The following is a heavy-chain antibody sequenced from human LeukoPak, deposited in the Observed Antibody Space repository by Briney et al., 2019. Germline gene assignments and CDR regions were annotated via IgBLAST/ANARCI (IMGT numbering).Heavy chain of an antibody. CDR1: GYTFTSYA. D-gene: IGHD2-8*01. V-gene: IGHV7-4-1*02. CDR2: INTNSENP. CDR3: ARMGYCTRATCGGAFDF. J-gene: IGHJ4*02. Sequence: VASVTVSCKASGYTFTSYAMNWVRQAPGQGLEWMGWINTNSENPAYAQGFTGRFVFSLDISVSTAYLQISSLKAEDTAVYYCARMGYCTRATCGGAFDFWGQGTLVTVSS.